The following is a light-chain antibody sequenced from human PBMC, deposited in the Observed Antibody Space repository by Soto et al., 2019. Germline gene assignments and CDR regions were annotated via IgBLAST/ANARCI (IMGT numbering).Light chain of an antibody. CDR3: CSYTSRTTLV. Sequence: QSVLTQPASVSGSPGQSITISCTGTNSDVGGFNYVSWYQQHPDKAPKLITFEVTDRPSGVSNRFSGSKSGNTASLTISGLQSEDEAEYYCCSYTSRTTLVFGGGTKLTVL. J-gene: IGLJ2*01. CDR2: EVT. CDR1: NSDVGGFNY. V-gene: IGLV2-14*01.